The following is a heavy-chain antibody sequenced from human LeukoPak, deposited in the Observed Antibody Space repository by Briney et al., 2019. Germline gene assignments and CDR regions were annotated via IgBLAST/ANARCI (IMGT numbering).Heavy chain of an antibody. J-gene: IGHJ4*02. Sequence: GGSLRLSCAASGFTFSGHWKSWVRQAPGKGLEWVANINQGGSDKYYVDSVKGRFTISRDNANNLLYLQMNSLRGEDTAVYYCTRDRSRAEDDWGQGTLVTVSS. D-gene: IGHD1-14*01. CDR3: TRDRSRAEDD. CDR2: INQGGSDK. V-gene: IGHV3-7*01. CDR1: GFTFSGHW.